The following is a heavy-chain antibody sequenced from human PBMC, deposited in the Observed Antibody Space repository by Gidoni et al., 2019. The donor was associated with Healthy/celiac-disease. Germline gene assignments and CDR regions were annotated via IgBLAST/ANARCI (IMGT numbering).Heavy chain of an antibody. Sequence: EVQLLASGGGLVQPGGSLRLSCAASGFTFSSYAMSWVRQAPGKGLAWFSAISGSGGSTYYADSVKGRFTISRDNSKNTLYLQMNSLRAEDTAVYYCAKALSWYPDFFDYWGQGTLVTVSS. V-gene: IGHV3-23*01. CDR2: ISGSGGST. J-gene: IGHJ4*02. CDR1: GFTFSSYA. CDR3: AKALSWYPDFFDY. D-gene: IGHD6-13*01.